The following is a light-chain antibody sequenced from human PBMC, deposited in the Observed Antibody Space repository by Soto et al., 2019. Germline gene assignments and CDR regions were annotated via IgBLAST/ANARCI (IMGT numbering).Light chain of an antibody. CDR1: QSISSRY. J-gene: IGKJ1*01. CDR2: GAS. V-gene: IGKV3-20*01. CDR3: QQYGSSSWT. Sequence: DIVLTQSPGTPSLSPGTRSTLPCMASQSISSRYLAWYQQRPGQAPRVVIYGASSRATGIPDRFSVSGSGTEFTLTISRLQHEDFAVYYCQQYGSSSWTFGQGTKVDI.